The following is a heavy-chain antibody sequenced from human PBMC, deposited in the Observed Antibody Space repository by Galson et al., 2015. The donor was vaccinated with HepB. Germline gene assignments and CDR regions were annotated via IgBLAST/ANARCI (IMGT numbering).Heavy chain of an antibody. Sequence: SLRLSCAASGFTFSSYWMSWVRQAPGKGLEWVANIKQDGSEKYYVDSVKGRFTISRDNAKNSLYLQMNSLRAEDTAVYYCARDSSIGETVVASGLFDYWGQGALVTVSS. CDR3: ARDSSIGETVVASGLFDY. CDR1: GFTFSSYW. D-gene: IGHD2-15*01. J-gene: IGHJ4*02. V-gene: IGHV3-7*03. CDR2: IKQDGSEK.